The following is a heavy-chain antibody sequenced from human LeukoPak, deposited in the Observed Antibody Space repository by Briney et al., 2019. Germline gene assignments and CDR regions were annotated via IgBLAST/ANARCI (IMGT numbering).Heavy chain of an antibody. Sequence: GGSLRLSCAASGFTFSDYYMSWIRQAPGKGLEWVSSISSSSSYIYYADSVKGRFTISRDNAKNSLYLQMNSLRAEDTAVYYCARVAGSSGFQSDYWGQGTLVTVSS. CDR3: ARVAGSSGFQSDY. J-gene: IGHJ4*02. CDR1: GFTFSDYY. CDR2: ISSSSSYI. V-gene: IGHV3-11*06. D-gene: IGHD3-3*01.